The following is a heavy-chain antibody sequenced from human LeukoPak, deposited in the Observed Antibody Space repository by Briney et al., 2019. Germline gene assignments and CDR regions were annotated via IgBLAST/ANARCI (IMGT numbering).Heavy chain of an antibody. CDR3: AKDRKMLLRYFDCFDY. D-gene: IGHD3-9*01. CDR2: ISGSGGST. Sequence: PGGSLRLSCAASGFTFSSYAMNWVRQAPGKGLEWVSTISGSGGSTDYADSVKGRFTISRDNSKNTLYLQMNSLRAEDTAVYYCAKDRKMLLRYFDCFDYWGQGTLVTASS. V-gene: IGHV3-23*01. CDR1: GFTFSSYA. J-gene: IGHJ4*02.